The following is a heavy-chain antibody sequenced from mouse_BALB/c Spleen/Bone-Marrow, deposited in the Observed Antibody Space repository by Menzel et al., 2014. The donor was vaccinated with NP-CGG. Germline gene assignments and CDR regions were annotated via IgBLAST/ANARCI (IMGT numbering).Heavy chain of an antibody. CDR2: INNNGGST. J-gene: IGHJ1*01. V-gene: IGHV5-6-3*01. CDR1: GFTFSSYG. CDR3: ARVYGWYFDD. Sequence: DVMLVESGGGLVQPGGSLKLSCVASGFTFSSYGMSWVRQTPDKRLELVATINNNGGSTYYPDSVKGQFTISRDNAKNTLYLQMSSLKSEDTAMYYCARVYGWYFDDWGAGTTVTVSS. D-gene: IGHD1-1*01.